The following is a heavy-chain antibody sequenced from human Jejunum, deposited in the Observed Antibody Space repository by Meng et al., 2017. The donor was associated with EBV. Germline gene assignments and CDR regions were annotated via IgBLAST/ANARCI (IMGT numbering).Heavy chain of an antibody. CDR3: AKGPYYGSGTFDY. D-gene: IGHD3-10*01. V-gene: IGHV3-30*18. CDR1: GFTFHTYG. J-gene: IGHJ4*02. Sequence: QVQLLESGXGVVQSGXSRTLSFAASGFTFHTYGMHWVRQAPGKGLEWVAVISYDGSNQWYADSAKGRFTISRDNSQNTLYLQVDSLRAEDTAVYYCAKGPYYGSGTFDYWGQGTLVTVSS. CDR2: ISYDGSNQ.